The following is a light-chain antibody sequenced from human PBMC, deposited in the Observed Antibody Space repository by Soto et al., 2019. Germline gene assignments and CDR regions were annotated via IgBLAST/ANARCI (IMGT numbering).Light chain of an antibody. CDR1: QSVSSN. V-gene: IGKV3-15*01. J-gene: IGKJ4*01. CDR3: QQCRNWPLT. Sequence: EIVMTQSPATLPVSPGERATLSCRASQSVSSNLAWYQQKPGQAPRLLIYGASTRATGISARFSGSGYGTEFTLTISSLQSEDFAVYFCQQCRNWPLTFGGGTKV. CDR2: GAS.